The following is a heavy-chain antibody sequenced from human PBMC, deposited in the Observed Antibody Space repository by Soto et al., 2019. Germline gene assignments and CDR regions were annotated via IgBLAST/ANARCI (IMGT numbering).Heavy chain of an antibody. Sequence: QVQLVQSGAEVKKPGASVKVSCKASGYTFTGYYLHWVRQAPGQGLEWMGWINPNSGGTNYAQKFQGWVTMIRDTSITTAYVELSRLRSDDTAVYYCARGWGSSGWTYYYGLDVWGQGATVTVSS. CDR2: INPNSGGT. CDR3: ARGWGSSGWTYYYGLDV. V-gene: IGHV1-2*04. J-gene: IGHJ6*02. D-gene: IGHD6-19*01. CDR1: GYTFTGYY.